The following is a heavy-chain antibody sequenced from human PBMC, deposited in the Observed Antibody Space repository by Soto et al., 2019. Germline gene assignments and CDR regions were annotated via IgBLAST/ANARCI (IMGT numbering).Heavy chain of an antibody. Sequence: VQLVESGGGVVQPGRSLRLSCAASGFTFSSYGMHWVRQAPGKGLEWVAVIWYDGSNKYYADSVKGRFTISRDNSKNTLYLQMTSLRAEDTAVYYCARDQYYYDSSGYYPRIASDYYGMDVWGQGTTVTVSS. V-gene: IGHV3-33*01. D-gene: IGHD3-22*01. CDR3: ARDQYYYDSSGYYPRIASDYYGMDV. J-gene: IGHJ6*02. CDR1: GFTFSSYG. CDR2: IWYDGSNK.